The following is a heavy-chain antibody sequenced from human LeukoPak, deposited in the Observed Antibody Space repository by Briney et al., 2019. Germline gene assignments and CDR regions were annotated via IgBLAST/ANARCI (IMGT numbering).Heavy chain of an antibody. CDR3: AKAELLWFGELSFDY. D-gene: IGHD3-10*01. CDR1: GFTFSSYG. J-gene: IGHJ4*02. CDR2: ISYDGSNK. V-gene: IGHV3-30*18. Sequence: PGRSLRLSCAASGFTFSSYGMQWVRQAPGTGLEGAAVISYDGSNKYYADSVKGRFTSSRDNSKNTLYLQMNSLRAEDTAVYYCAKAELLWFGELSFDYWGQGTLVTVSS.